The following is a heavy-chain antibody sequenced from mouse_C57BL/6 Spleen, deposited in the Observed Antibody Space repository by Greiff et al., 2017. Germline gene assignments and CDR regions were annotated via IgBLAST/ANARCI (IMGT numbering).Heavy chain of an antibody. D-gene: IGHD3-3*01. CDR3: ARRDSLDGAMDY. Sequence: QVQLKQSGPGLVQPSQSLSITCTVSGFSLTSYGVHWVRQSPGKGLEWLGVIWRGGSTDYNAAFISRLSISKDNSKSQVFFKMNSRQADDTAIYYCARRDSLDGAMDYWGQGTSVTVSS. J-gene: IGHJ4*01. CDR2: IWRGGST. V-gene: IGHV2-2*01. CDR1: GFSLTSYG.